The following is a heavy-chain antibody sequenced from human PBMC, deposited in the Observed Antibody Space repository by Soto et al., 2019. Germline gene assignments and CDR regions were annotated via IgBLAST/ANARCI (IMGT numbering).Heavy chain of an antibody. CDR3: ARGLITGSHYSGGWYYFDS. J-gene: IGHJ4*02. Sequence: PSETLSLTCTVSGGSISSYYWSWIRQPPGKGLEWIGYIYYSGSTNYNPSLKSRVTISVGTSKNQFSLELSSVTAADTAVYYCARGLITGSHYSGGWYYFDSWGQGTQVPVSS. CDR2: IYYSGST. D-gene: IGHD6-19*01. CDR1: GGSISSYY. V-gene: IGHV4-59*12.